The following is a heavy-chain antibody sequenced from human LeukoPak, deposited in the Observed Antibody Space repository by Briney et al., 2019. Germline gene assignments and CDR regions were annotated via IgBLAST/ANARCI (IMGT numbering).Heavy chain of an antibody. CDR1: GFTFSSYS. D-gene: IGHD6-19*01. Sequence: GGSLRLSCAASGFTFSSYSMNWVRQAPGKGLEWVSSISSSSSYIYYADSVKGRFTISRDNAKNSLYLQMNSLRAEDTAVYYCAREPRYSSGWYRIGRAFDIWGQGTMVTVSS. CDR3: AREPRYSSGWYRIGRAFDI. V-gene: IGHV3-21*01. J-gene: IGHJ3*02. CDR2: ISSSSSYI.